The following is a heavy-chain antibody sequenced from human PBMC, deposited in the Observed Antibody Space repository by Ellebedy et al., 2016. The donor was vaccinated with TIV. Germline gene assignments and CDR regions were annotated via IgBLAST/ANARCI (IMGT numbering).Heavy chain of an antibody. V-gene: IGHV1-69*04. Sequence: AASVKVSCKAYGGTLRSYGISWVRQAPGLGLEWMGRIIPIVEITIYAQRFQDRVTISEDNFTNTVYMEMSSLRSEDKAMYYCATGPPKWEVPLDLDSWGQGTLVIVSS. CDR3: ATGPPKWEVPLDLDS. CDR2: IIPIVEIT. D-gene: IGHD1-26*01. CDR1: GGTLRSYG. J-gene: IGHJ4*02.